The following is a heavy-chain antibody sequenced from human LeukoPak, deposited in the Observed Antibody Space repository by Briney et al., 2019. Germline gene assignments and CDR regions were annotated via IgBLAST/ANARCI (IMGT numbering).Heavy chain of an antibody. V-gene: IGHV3-23*01. CDR3: ATPLVAAYRTSNDY. D-gene: IGHD2-15*01. CDR2: ISGSGGST. CDR1: GFTFSSYA. Sequence: GRSLRLSCAASGFTFSSYAMSWFRQAPGKGLEWVSAISGSGGSTYYADSVKGRFTISRDNSKNTLYLQMTSLRAEDTAVYYCATPLVAAYRTSNDYWGQGTLVTVSS. J-gene: IGHJ4*02.